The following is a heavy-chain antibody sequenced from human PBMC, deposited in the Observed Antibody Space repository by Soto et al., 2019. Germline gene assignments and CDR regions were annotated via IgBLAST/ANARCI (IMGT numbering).Heavy chain of an antibody. CDR3: ARYFDWLVGYYYYGMDV. V-gene: IGHV1-18*04. Sequence: ASVKVSCKASGYTFTSYGISWVRQAPGQGLEWMGWISAYNGNTNYAQKLQGRVTMTTDTSTSTAYMELRSLRSDDTAVYYCARYFDWLVGYYYYGMDVWGQGTTVTVSS. D-gene: IGHD3-9*01. J-gene: IGHJ6*02. CDR2: ISAYNGNT. CDR1: GYTFTSYG.